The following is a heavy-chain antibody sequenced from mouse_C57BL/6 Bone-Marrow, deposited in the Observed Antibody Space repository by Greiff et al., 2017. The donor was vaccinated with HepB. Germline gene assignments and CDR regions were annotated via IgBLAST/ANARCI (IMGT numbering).Heavy chain of an antibody. CDR1: GYTFTSYW. Sequence: QVQLQQPGAELVKPGASVKLSCKASGYTFTSYWMHWVKQRPGQGLEWIGMIHPTSGSTNYNEKFKSKATLTVDKSSSTAYMQLSSLTSEDSAVYYCARWAGLPFDYWGQGTTLTVSS. CDR2: IHPTSGST. V-gene: IGHV1-64*01. J-gene: IGHJ2*01. D-gene: IGHD2-4*01. CDR3: ARWAGLPFDY.